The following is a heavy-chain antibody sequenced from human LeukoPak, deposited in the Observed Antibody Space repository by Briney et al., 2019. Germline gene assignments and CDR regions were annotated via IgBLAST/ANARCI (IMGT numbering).Heavy chain of an antibody. CDR3: AVTIVVVPAASTYYFDY. D-gene: IGHD2-2*01. V-gene: IGHV4-38-2*01. CDR1: GYSISSGYY. Sequence: SETLSLTCAVSGYSISSGYYWGWIRQPPGKGLEWIGSIYHSGSTYYNPSLKSRATISVDTSKNQFSLKLSSVTAADTAVYYCAVTIVVVPAASTYYFDYWGQGTLVTVSS. J-gene: IGHJ4*02. CDR2: IYHSGST.